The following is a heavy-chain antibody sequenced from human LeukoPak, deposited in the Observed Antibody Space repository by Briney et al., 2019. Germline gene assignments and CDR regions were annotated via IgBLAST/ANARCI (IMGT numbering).Heavy chain of an antibody. V-gene: IGHV4-59*08. D-gene: IGHD3-22*01. CDR1: GGSISSYY. Sequence: SETLSLTCTVSGGSISSYYWSWIRQPPGKGLEWIGYIYYSGSTNYNPSLKSRVTISVDTSKNQFSLKLSSVTAADTAVYYCARRYDSSGSDAFDIWGQGTMVTVSS. J-gene: IGHJ3*02. CDR2: IYYSGST. CDR3: ARRYDSSGSDAFDI.